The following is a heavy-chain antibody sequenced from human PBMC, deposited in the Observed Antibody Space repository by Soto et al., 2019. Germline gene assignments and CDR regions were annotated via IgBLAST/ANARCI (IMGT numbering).Heavy chain of an antibody. V-gene: IGHV3-23*01. Sequence: GSLRLSCAASGFTFSTYAMAWVRQAPGKGLEWVSGVSASGLNTDYADPVKGRFYISRDNAKNTVYLQMNSLRTEDTAVYYCARGPRHGAFDIWGQGTMVTVSS. J-gene: IGHJ3*02. CDR1: GFTFSTYA. CDR2: VSASGLNT. CDR3: ARGPRHGAFDI.